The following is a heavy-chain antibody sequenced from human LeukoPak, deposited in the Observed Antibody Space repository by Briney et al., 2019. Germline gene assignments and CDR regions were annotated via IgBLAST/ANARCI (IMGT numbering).Heavy chain of an antibody. CDR1: GVSVSDGRYY. CDR2: KYFSGSA. J-gene: IGHJ3*02. V-gene: IGHV4-31*03. Sequence: PSQTLSLTCNVSGVSVSDGRYYWTWIRQRPGKGPEWIGYKYFSGSAKYNPSLKSRLTISIDSSRNQFSLQLSSVTAADTATYYCATPYCSTISCLDVFNMWGQGTRVTVSS. D-gene: IGHD2-2*01. CDR3: ATPYCSTISCLDVFNM.